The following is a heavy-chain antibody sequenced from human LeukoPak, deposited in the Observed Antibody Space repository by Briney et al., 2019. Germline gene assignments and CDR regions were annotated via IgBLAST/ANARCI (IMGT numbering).Heavy chain of an antibody. CDR1: GGSISSYY. CDR2: IYYSGST. V-gene: IGHV4-59*12. J-gene: IGHJ6*03. CDR3: ARDHRRNGRVLTLYYYYYYMDV. D-gene: IGHD1-14*01. Sequence: SETLSLTCTVSGGSISSYYWSWIRQPPGQGLEWIGYIYYSGSTKYNTSLKSRVTISVDTSKNKISLNLSSVTAGDTAVYYCARDHRRNGRVLTLYYYYYYMDVWGKGTTVTVSS.